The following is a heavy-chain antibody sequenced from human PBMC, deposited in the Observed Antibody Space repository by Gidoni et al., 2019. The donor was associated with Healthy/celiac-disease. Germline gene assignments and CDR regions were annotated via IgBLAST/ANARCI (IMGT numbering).Heavy chain of an antibody. J-gene: IGHJ4*02. Sequence: QVQLVQSGAEVKKPGASVKVSCTASGYTFTSYDINWVRQATGQGLEWMGWMNPNSGNTGYAQKFQGRVTMTRNTSISTAYMELSSLRSEDTAVYYCARVHKGWGSYYFDYWGQGTLVTVSS. D-gene: IGHD7-27*01. CDR2: MNPNSGNT. CDR1: GYTFTSYD. CDR3: ARVHKGWGSYYFDY. V-gene: IGHV1-8*01.